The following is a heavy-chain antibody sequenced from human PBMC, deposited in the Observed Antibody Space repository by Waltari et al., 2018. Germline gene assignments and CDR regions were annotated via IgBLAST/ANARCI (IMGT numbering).Heavy chain of an antibody. D-gene: IGHD1-26*01. CDR3: ARHRGVGATWAFDI. V-gene: IGHV4-39*01. J-gene: IGHJ3*02. CDR2: IYYSGGT. CDR1: GGSISSSSYY. Sequence: QLQLQESGPGLVKPSETLSLTCTVSGGSISSSSYYWGWIRQPPGKGLEWIGSIYYSGGTYSNPTLKSRVTISVDTSKNQFSLKLSSVTAADTAVYYCARHRGVGATWAFDIWGQGTMVTVSS.